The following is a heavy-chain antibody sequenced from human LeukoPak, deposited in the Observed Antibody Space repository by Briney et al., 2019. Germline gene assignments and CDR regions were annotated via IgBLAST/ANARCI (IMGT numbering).Heavy chain of an antibody. V-gene: IGHV5-51*01. D-gene: IGHD6-13*01. CDR2: IYPGDSDT. Sequence: GESLKISCKGSGYSFTSYWIGWVRQMPGKGLEWMGIIYPGDSDTRYSPSFQGQFTISADKSISTAYLQWSSLKASDTAIYYCARLEPTYSSSWYTPHNWFDPWGQGTLASVSS. J-gene: IGHJ5*02. CDR1: GYSFTSYW. CDR3: ARLEPTYSSSWYTPHNWFDP.